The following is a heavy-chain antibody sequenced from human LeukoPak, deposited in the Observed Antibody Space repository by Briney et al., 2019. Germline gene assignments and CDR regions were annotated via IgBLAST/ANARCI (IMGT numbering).Heavy chain of an antibody. D-gene: IGHD6-13*01. J-gene: IGHJ4*02. V-gene: IGHV3-30*02. Sequence: GGSLRLSCAASGFTFSSYGMHWVRQAPGKGLEWVAFIRYDGSNKYHADSVKGRFTISRDNSKNTLYLQMNSLRAEDTAVYYCAGGGMYTSSWYNLDYWGQGTLVTVSS. CDR2: IRYDGSNK. CDR3: AGGGMYTSSWYNLDY. CDR1: GFTFSSYG.